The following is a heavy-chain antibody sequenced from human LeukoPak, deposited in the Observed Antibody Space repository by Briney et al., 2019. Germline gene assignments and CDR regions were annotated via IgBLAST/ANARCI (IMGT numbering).Heavy chain of an antibody. J-gene: IGHJ4*02. CDR2: IKQDGSEK. Sequence: GGSLRLSCAASGFTFSSYWMSWVRQAPGKGLEWVANIKQDGSEKYYVDSVKGRFTISRDNAKNSLYLQMNSLRAEDTALYYCATQWLVRGFDYWGQGTLVTVSS. V-gene: IGHV3-7*03. D-gene: IGHD6-19*01. CDR3: ATQWLVRGFDY. CDR1: GFTFSSYW.